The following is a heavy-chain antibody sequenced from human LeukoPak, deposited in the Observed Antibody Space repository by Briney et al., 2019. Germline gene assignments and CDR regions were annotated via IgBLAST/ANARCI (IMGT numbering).Heavy chain of an antibody. D-gene: IGHD2-15*01. V-gene: IGHV4-34*01. CDR3: AKVASGGSRYDFGI. CDR2: INHSGST. CDR1: GGSFSGYY. Sequence: PSETLSLTCAVYGGSFSGYYWSWIRQPPGKGLEWIGEINHSGSTNYNPSLKSRVTISVDTSKNQFSLKLSSVTAADTAVYYCAKVASGGSRYDFGIWGQGTMVTVSS. J-gene: IGHJ3*02.